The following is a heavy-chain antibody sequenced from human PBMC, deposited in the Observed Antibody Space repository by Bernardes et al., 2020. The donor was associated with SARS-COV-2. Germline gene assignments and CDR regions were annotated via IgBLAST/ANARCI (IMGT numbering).Heavy chain of an antibody. CDR3: ARQGGYSHYYYYYGMDV. D-gene: IGHD3-22*01. V-gene: IGHV4-39*01. Sequence: SETLSLTCTVSGGSISSSSYYWGWIRQPPGKGLEWIGSIYYSGSTYYNPSLKSRVTISVDTSKNQFSLKLSSVTAADTAVYYCARQGGYSHYYYYYGMDVWGQGTTVTVSS. CDR1: GGSISSSSYY. J-gene: IGHJ6*02. CDR2: IYYSGST.